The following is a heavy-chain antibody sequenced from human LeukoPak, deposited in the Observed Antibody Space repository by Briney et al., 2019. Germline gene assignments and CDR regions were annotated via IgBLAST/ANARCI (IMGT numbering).Heavy chain of an antibody. Sequence: SDTLALTCTVSGGSLSGQFWSWFRRPPGKGLENIGYIHSSGSTNYNPSYKSRVTVFLEMSKNQFSLSLSSVTAADTAVYYCARSYSSDLYFDYWGQGTLVTVSS. CDR2: IHSSGST. J-gene: IGHJ4*02. CDR1: GGSLSGQF. CDR3: ARSYSSDLYFDY. D-gene: IGHD6-19*01. V-gene: IGHV4-59*07.